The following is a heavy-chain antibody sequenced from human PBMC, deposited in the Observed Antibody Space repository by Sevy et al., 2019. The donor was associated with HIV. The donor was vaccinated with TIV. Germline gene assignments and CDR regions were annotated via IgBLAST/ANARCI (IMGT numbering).Heavy chain of an antibody. CDR3: ARLSGGY. D-gene: IGHD3-10*01. J-gene: IGHJ4*01. Sequence: ASVKVSCKASGYTFTSYDINWVRQATGQGLEWMGWMSPKSGKTGYAHRFQGRVTMTRNTSISTAYMEVSSLRSEDTAVYNCARLSGGYWGQGTLVTVSS. V-gene: IGHV1-8*01. CDR2: MSPKSGKT. CDR1: GYTFTSYD.